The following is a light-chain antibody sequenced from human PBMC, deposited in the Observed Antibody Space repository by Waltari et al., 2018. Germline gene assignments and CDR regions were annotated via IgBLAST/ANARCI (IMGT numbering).Light chain of an antibody. J-gene: IGLJ1*01. CDR2: EVS. Sequence: QSALTQPASVSGSPGQSITISCPGTDSDVAAYYFVSCYQQHPGKAPHLIIYEVSNRPSGISNRFSASKSGNTASLTISGLQAEDETDYYCSSYTTSSAPGVFGTGTRVTVL. V-gene: IGLV2-14*01. CDR1: DSDVAAYYF. CDR3: SSYTTSSAPGV.